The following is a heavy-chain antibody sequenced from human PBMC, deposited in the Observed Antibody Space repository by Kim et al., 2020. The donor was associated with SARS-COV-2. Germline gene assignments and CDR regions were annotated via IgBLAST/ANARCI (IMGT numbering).Heavy chain of an antibody. D-gene: IGHD5-18*01. J-gene: IGHJ2*01. V-gene: IGHV3-33*05. CDR2: ISYDGNNK. CDR1: GFTFSSYG. Sequence: GGSLRLSCAASGFTFSSYGMHWVRQAPGKGLEWVAVISYDGNNKYYADSVKGRFTISRDNSKNTLYWQMNSPRAEDTAVYYCARDQLGALYWYFDLWGRGTLVTVSS. CDR3: ARDQLGALYWYFDL.